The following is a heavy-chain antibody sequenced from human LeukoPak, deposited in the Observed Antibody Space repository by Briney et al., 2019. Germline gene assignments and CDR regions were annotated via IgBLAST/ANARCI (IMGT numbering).Heavy chain of an antibody. J-gene: IGHJ4*02. CDR2: IKQDGSEK. V-gene: IGHV3-7*01. Sequence: GGSLRLSCAASGFGFSRYWMSWVRQAPGKGLEWVANIKQDGSEKNYVESVKGRFTISRDNAKNSLYLQTNSLRAEDTAVYYCARAGQEWFGELGFDQWGQGTLVIVSS. D-gene: IGHD3-10*01. CDR3: ARAGQEWFGELGFDQ. CDR1: GFGFSRYW.